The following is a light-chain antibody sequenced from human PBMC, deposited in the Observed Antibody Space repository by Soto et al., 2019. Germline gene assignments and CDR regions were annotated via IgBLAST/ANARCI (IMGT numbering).Light chain of an antibody. J-gene: IGKJ1*01. V-gene: IGKV1-39*01. CDR2: GAS. CDR1: QSITNY. CDR3: QQSYSTPRT. Sequence: DIQMTQSPSSLSASVGDRVTITCRASQSITNYLNWYQQKPGKAPKLLIYGASSLQSGVPSRFNGGGSGTDFTLTISSLQTEDFATYYCQQSYSTPRTFGQGTKVDIK.